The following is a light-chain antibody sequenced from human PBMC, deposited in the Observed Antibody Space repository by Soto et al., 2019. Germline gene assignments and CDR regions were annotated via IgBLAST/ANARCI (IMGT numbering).Light chain of an antibody. J-gene: IGKJ2*01. V-gene: IGKV3-20*01. CDR2: GAS. CDR3: QQYGSSPYT. Sequence: EIVLTQSPGTLSLSPGERATLSCRASQSVSSDYLAWYQQKPGQAPRLLLYGASNRATAIPDRFSGSGSGTDFILIISRLEPEDFAVYSCQQYGSSPYTFGQGTKLEI. CDR1: QSVSSDY.